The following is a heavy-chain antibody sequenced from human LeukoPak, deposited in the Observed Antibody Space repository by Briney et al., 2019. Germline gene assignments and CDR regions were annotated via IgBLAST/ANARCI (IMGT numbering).Heavy chain of an antibody. J-gene: IGHJ4*02. CDR3: ARDEDTAPRSTSFDS. Sequence: MTGGSLRLSCAASGFTFSSYWMNWARQAPGKGLEGVSSISSGSSYIYYADSVKGRFTISRDNAKNSLYLQMNSLRAEDTAVYYCARDEDTAPRSTSFDSWGQGTLVTVSS. CDR1: GFTFSSYW. V-gene: IGHV3-21*01. D-gene: IGHD5-18*01. CDR2: ISSGSSYI.